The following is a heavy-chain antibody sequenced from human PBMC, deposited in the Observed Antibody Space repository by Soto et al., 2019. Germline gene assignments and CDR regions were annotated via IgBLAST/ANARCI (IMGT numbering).Heavy chain of an antibody. Sequence: QVQLVESGGGVVQPGRSPRLSCAASGFTFSSYGMHWVRQAPGKGLEWVAVIWYDGSNKYYADSVKCRFTISRDNSKDTLYLQMNSLRAEDSAVYYGASQSGYSSGWFYDYGGQGTLVTVSS. D-gene: IGHD6-19*01. J-gene: IGHJ4*02. CDR1: GFTFSSYG. V-gene: IGHV3-33*01. CDR2: IWYDGSNK. CDR3: ASQSGYSSGWFYDY.